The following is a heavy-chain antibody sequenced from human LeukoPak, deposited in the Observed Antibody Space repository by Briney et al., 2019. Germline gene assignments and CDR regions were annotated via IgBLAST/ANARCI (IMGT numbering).Heavy chain of an antibody. CDR1: GFTFRNHA. D-gene: IGHD1-26*01. CDR2: ISGSGETT. Sequence: GGSLRLSCAASGFTFRNHAMNWVRQAPGKGLDWVSVISGSGETTYYADSVKGRFTISRDNAQNTLYLQMSSLRGEDTALYYCAKDRGMVGASVRAFDYWGQGALVTVSS. CDR3: AKDRGMVGASVRAFDY. V-gene: IGHV3-23*01. J-gene: IGHJ4*02.